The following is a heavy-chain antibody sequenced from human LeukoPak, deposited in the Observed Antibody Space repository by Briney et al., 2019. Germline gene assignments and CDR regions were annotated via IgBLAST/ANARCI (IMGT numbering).Heavy chain of an antibody. CDR3: ARVPGGALNWFDP. V-gene: IGHV4-4*07. Sequence: SETLSLTCSVSGDSIINYYWMWIRQPAGKGLEWIGRIYLSDNTNYNSPSLRSRVTMSPDTSMNRFSLKLSSVTATDTAVYYCARVPGGALNWFDPWGQGTLVTVSS. CDR2: IYLSDNT. CDR1: GDSIINYY. J-gene: IGHJ5*02. D-gene: IGHD1-1*01.